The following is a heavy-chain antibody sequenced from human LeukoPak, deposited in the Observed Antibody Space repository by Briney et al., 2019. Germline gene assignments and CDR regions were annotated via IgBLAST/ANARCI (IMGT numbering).Heavy chain of an antibody. CDR2: IIPIFGTA. CDR1: GGTFSSYA. CDR3: ARDRSGRGYSYDAFDI. V-gene: IGHV1-69*05. J-gene: IGHJ3*02. Sequence: SVKVSCKASGGTFSSYAISWVRQAPGQGLEWMGRIIPIFGTANYAQKFQGRVTITTDESTSTAYMELISLRSEDTAVYYCARDRSGRGYSYDAFDIWGQGTMVTVSS. D-gene: IGHD5-18*01.